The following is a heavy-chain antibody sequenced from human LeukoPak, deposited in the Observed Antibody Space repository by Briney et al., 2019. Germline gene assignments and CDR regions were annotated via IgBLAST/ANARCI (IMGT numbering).Heavy chain of an antibody. CDR1: GFTFSSYS. CDR3: ARFDDSSGYYSSGIFDY. J-gene: IGHJ4*02. CDR2: IKQDGSEK. Sequence: GGSLRLSCAASGFTFSSYSMNWVRQAPGKGLEWVANIKQDGSEKYYVDSVKGRFTISRDNAKNSLYLQMNSLRAEDTAVYYCARFDDSSGYYSSGIFDYWGQGTLVTVSS. V-gene: IGHV3-7*01. D-gene: IGHD3-22*01.